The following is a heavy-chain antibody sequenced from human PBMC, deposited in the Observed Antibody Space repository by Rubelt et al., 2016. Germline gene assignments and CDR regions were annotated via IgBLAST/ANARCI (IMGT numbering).Heavy chain of an antibody. CDR1: GFTVSANY. J-gene: IGHJ6*03. D-gene: IGHD4-11*01. CDR2: IYYSGIT. Sequence: VQLLESGGGLVQPGGSLRLSCAASGFTVSANYMTWVRQAPGKGLEWIGRIYYSGITHYNPSLKSRVTISVDTSKNQFSLKLSSVPAADTAVYYGAREDLSNGYYMGVWGQGTTVTVSS. CDR3: AREDLSNGYYMGV. V-gene: IGHV4-38-2*02.